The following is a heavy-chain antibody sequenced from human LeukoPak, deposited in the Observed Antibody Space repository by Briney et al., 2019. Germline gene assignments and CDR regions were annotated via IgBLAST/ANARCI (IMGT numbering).Heavy chain of an antibody. Sequence: GGSLRLSCAASGFTFSSYEMNWVRQAPGKGLEWVSSISRSATTIYYADSVKGRFTISRDNAKNSLYLQMNSLRAEDTAVYYCARHLSGVTGYTYGRGIDYWGQGTLVTVSS. V-gene: IGHV3-48*03. J-gene: IGHJ4*02. CDR3: ARHLSGVTGYTYGRGIDY. CDR2: ISRSATTI. D-gene: IGHD5-18*01. CDR1: GFTFSSYE.